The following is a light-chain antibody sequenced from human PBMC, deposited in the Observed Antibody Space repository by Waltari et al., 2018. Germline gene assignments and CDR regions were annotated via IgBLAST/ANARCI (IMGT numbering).Light chain of an antibody. CDR1: ALSKKY. Sequence: SYELTQPPSVSVSPGQTARTTCSGDALSKKYAYWYQQKSGQAPVLVIYEDIKQPTGIPERFAGSSSGTTATLTISGAHVDDEADYYCYSTYFSGHDRVFGGGTKLTIL. CDR2: EDI. J-gene: IGLJ3*02. CDR3: YSTYFSGHDRV. V-gene: IGLV3-10*01.